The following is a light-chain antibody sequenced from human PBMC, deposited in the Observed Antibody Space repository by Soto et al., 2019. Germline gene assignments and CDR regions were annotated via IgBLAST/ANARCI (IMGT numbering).Light chain of an antibody. CDR3: QQYRSSYT. V-gene: IGKV3-20*01. J-gene: IGKJ2*01. CDR1: QSVRTND. Sequence: ENVLTQSPGTLSLSPGERATLSCRASQSVRTNDLAWYQQKPGQAPRLLVYGASNRVPGIPDRFSGSGSGTDFTLSISRLEPEDFVVYYCQQYRSSYTFGQGTKLEIK. CDR2: GAS.